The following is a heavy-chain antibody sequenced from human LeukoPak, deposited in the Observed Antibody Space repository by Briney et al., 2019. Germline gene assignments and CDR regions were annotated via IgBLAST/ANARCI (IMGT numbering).Heavy chain of an antibody. CDR1: GFTFSSYA. D-gene: IGHD3-3*01. Sequence: GGSLRLSCAASGFTFSSYAMHWVRQAPSKGLEWVAVISYDGSNKYYADSVKGRFTISRDNSKNTLYLQMNSLRAEDTAVYYCARDGVTIFGVVNYYFDYWGQGTLVTVSS. CDR2: ISYDGSNK. V-gene: IGHV3-30-3*01. J-gene: IGHJ4*02. CDR3: ARDGVTIFGVVNYYFDY.